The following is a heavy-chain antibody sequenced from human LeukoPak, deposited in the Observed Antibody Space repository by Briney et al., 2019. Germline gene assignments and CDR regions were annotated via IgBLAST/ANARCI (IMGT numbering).Heavy chain of an antibody. CDR1: GYTFTSYY. Sequence: ASVKVSCKASGYTFTSYYMHWVRQAPGQGLEWMGIINPSGGSTTYAQKFQGRVTMTRDTSTSTAYMELRSLRSDDTAVYSCARDYCSGSSCYFDYWGQGTLVTVSS. V-gene: IGHV1-46*01. J-gene: IGHJ4*02. D-gene: IGHD2-2*01. CDR2: INPSGGST. CDR3: ARDYCSGSSCYFDY.